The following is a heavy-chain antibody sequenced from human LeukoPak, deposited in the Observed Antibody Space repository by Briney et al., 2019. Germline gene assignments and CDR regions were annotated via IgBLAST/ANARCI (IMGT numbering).Heavy chain of an antibody. J-gene: IGHJ4*02. D-gene: IGHD3-22*01. CDR2: INHSGST. CDR3: ASGGYDSSGYYYGYYFDY. V-gene: IGHV4-34*01. CDR1: GGSFSGYY. Sequence: SETLSLTCAVYGGSFSGYYWSWIRQPPGKGLEWIGEINHSGSTNYNPSLKSRVTISVDTSKNQFSLKLSSVTAADTAVYYCASGGYDSSGYYYGYYFDYWGQGTLVTVSS.